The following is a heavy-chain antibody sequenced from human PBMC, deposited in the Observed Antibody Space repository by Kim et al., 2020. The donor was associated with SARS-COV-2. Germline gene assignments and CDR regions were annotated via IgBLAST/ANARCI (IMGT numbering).Heavy chain of an antibody. CDR3: ERDRYCCGGSCYVFLSKDDWCDP. CDR1: GFTFSSYW. CDR2: INSDGSSS. D-gene: IGHD2-15*01. Sequence: GGSLRLSCAASGFTFSSYWMHWVRQAPGKGLVWVSRINSDGSSSRSAASVKGRSTFSREYAKNTMYLQMNSLIDEDTAVYYCERDRYCCGGSCYVFLSKDDWCDPWGQGYVGTVSS. V-gene: IGHV3-74*01. J-gene: IGHJ5*02.